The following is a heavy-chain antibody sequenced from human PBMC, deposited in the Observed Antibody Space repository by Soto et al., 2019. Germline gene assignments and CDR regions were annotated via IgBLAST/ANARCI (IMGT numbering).Heavy chain of an antibody. CDR2: INAGNGNT. V-gene: IGHV1-3*01. CDR3: ARDGRFGALWFGELSRDY. J-gene: IGHJ4*02. D-gene: IGHD3-10*01. Sequence: QVQLVQSGAEVKKPGASVKVSCKASGYTFTSYAMHWVRQAPGQRLEWIGWINAGNGNTKYSQKFQGRVTITRDTSASTAYMELSSLRSEDTAVYYCARDGRFGALWFGELSRDYWGQGTLVTVSS. CDR1: GYTFTSYA.